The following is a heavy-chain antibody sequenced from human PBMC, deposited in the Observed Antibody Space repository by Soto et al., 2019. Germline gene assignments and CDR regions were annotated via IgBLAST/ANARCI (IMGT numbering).Heavy chain of an antibody. CDR2: IYYSGST. CDR3: ARLTDSSSWYLHFDY. Sequence: PSETLSLTCTVSGGSISSGGYYWSWIRQHPGKGLEWIGYIYYSGSTYYNPSLKSRVTISVDASKNQFSLKLSSVTAADTALYYCARLTDSSSWYLHFDYWGQGTLVTVSS. D-gene: IGHD6-13*01. J-gene: IGHJ4*02. CDR1: GGSISSGGYY. V-gene: IGHV4-31*03.